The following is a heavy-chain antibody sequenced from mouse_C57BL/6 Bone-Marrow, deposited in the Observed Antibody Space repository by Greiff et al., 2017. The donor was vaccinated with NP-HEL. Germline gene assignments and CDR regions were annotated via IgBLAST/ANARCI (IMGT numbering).Heavy chain of an antibody. CDR3: ARGEAQAIDY. CDR1: GYTFTSYG. D-gene: IGHD3-2*02. J-gene: IGHJ2*01. V-gene: IGHV1-81*01. CDR2: IYPRSGNT. Sequence: QVQLKESGAELARPGASVKLSCKASGYTFTSYGISWVKQSTGQGLEWIGEIYPRSGNTYYNEKFKGKATLTADKSSSTAYMELRSLTSEDSAVYFCARGEAQAIDYWGQGTTLTVSS.